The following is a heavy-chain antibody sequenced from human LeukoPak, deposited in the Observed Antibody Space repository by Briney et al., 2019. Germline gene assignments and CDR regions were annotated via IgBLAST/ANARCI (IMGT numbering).Heavy chain of an antibody. CDR3: ARDFPGIAGLLDY. D-gene: IGHD6-13*01. CDR2: ISSSSSYI. CDR1: GFTFSSYS. J-gene: IGHJ4*02. Sequence: PGGSLRLSCAASGFTFSSYSMNWVRQAPGKGLEWVSSISSSSSYIYYADSVKGRFTISRDNAKNSLYLQMNSLRAEDTAVYYCARDFPGIAGLLDYWGQGTLVTVSS. V-gene: IGHV3-21*01.